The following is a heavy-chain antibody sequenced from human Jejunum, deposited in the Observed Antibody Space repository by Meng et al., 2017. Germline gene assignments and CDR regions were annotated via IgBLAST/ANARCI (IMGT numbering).Heavy chain of an antibody. Sequence: EVQLVESGGGLVQPGGSLRLSCVVSGFTFSRYWMHWVRQAPGQGPVWVSRINNDGSGTGYADSVKGRFTISRDNAKNTLYLQMNSLRTEDTAVYYCTTPIGANSVWGPGTLVTVSS. V-gene: IGHV3-74*01. CDR1: GFTFSRYW. CDR3: TTPIGANSV. J-gene: IGHJ4*02. D-gene: IGHD4-23*01. CDR2: INNDGSGT.